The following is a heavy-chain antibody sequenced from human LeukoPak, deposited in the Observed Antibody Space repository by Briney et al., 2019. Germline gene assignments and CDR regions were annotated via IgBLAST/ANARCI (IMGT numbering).Heavy chain of an antibody. CDR2: IGAYNGNT. J-gene: IGHJ4*02. CDR3: ARDSRYDEGY. D-gene: IGHD5-12*01. CDR1: VYTFTSYG. V-gene: IGHV1-18*01. Sequence: ASVKVSCKASVYTFTSYGISWVRQAPGQGLEGVGWIGAYNGNTNYAQKFQGRVTMTTDTSTSTAYMELRSLRSDDTAVYYCARDSRYDEGYWGQGTLVTVSS.